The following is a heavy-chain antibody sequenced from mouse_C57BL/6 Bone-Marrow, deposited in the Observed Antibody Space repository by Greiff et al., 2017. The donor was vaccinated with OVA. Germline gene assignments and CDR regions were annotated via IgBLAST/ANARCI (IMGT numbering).Heavy chain of an antibody. V-gene: IGHV1-50*01. CDR1: GYTFTSYW. D-gene: IGHD1-1*02. J-gene: IGHJ3*01. CDR3: APYGPRVWFAY. Sequence: VQLQQPGAELVKPGASVKLSCKASGYTFTSYWMQWVKQRPGQSFEWIGEIDPSDSYTNYNQKFKGKATLTVDTSSSTAYMQLSSLTSEDSAVYYCAPYGPRVWFAYWGQGTLVTVSA. CDR2: IDPSDSYT.